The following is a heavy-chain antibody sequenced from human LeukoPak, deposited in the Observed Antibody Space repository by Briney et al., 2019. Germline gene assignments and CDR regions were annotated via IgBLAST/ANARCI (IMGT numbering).Heavy chain of an antibody. D-gene: IGHD6-13*01. CDR3: ARGYSSSWCTETYYYGMDV. Sequence: ASVKVSCKASGYTFTSYDIHWVRQAPGQGLEWMGWMNPNSGNTGYAQKFQGRVTMTRNTSISTAYMELSSLRSEDTAVYYCARGYSSSWCTETYYYGMDVWGQGTTVTVSS. J-gene: IGHJ6*02. CDR2: MNPNSGNT. CDR1: GYTFTSYD. V-gene: IGHV1-8*01.